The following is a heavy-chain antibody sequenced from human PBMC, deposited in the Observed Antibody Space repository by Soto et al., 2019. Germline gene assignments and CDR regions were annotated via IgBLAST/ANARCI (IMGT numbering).Heavy chain of an antibody. CDR1: GGSISSYY. V-gene: IGHV4-59*01. CDR2: IYYSGST. CDR3: ARSDGRY. Sequence: SETLSLTCTVSGGSISSYYWSWIRQPPGKGLEWFVYIYYSGSTNYNPSLKSRVTISVDTSKNQFSLKLSSVTAADTAVYYCARSDGRYWGQGTLVTVSS. J-gene: IGHJ4*02.